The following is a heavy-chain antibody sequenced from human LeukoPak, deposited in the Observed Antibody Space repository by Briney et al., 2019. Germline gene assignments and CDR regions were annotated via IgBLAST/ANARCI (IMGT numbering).Heavy chain of an antibody. D-gene: IGHD6-13*01. CDR3: AREHADSSRYYYGMDV. Sequence: SVKVSCKASGGPFSRYAISWVRQAPGQGLEWMGRIIPIFGIANYAQKFQGRVTITADKSTSTAYMELSSLRSEDTAVYYCAREHADSSRYYYGMDVWGQGATVTVSS. V-gene: IGHV1-69*04. J-gene: IGHJ6*02. CDR2: IIPIFGIA. CDR1: GGPFSRYA.